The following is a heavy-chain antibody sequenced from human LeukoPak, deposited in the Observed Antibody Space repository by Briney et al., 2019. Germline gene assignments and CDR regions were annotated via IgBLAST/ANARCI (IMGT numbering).Heavy chain of an antibody. CDR1: GGSISSYY. CDR3: ARAGGGDTAMVTDY. D-gene: IGHD5-18*01. Sequence: SETLSLTCTVSGGSISSYYWSWIRQPPGKGLEWIGYIYYSGSTNYNPSLKSRVTISVDTSKNQFSLKLSSVTPAGTAVYYWARAGGGDTAMVTDYWGQGTLVTVSS. V-gene: IGHV4-59*01. J-gene: IGHJ4*02. CDR2: IYYSGST.